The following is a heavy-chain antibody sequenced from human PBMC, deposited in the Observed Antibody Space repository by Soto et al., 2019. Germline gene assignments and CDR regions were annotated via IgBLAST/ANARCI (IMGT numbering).Heavy chain of an antibody. Sequence: EVQVLESGGGLVQPGGSLRLSCTASGFTFSNCAMSWVRQAPGKGLEWVSGISGSGGSTYYADSVKGRFTISRDNSKNTVYLQMNSLRAEDTAVYYCAKDRGDSSGYYCGLVDYWGQGTLVTVSS. V-gene: IGHV3-23*01. CDR3: AKDRGDSSGYYCGLVDY. CDR2: ISGSGGST. D-gene: IGHD3-22*01. CDR1: GFTFSNCA. J-gene: IGHJ4*02.